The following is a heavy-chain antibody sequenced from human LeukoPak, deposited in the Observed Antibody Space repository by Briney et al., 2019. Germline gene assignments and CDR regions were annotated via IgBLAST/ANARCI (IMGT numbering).Heavy chain of an antibody. CDR1: GFSSTTYW. CDR3: AKVKSFGYWFFDL. J-gene: IGHJ2*01. CDR2: IYIGDSDP. Sequence: GESLKISFRLSGFSSTTYWIAWVRQMPGKGLEWVGSIYIGDSDPRYSPSFQGHATMSADKSVNTASLQWNSLQGSDTGIYYCAKVKSFGYWFFDLWGRGTLVAVSS. V-gene: IGHV5-51*01. D-gene: IGHD3-16*01.